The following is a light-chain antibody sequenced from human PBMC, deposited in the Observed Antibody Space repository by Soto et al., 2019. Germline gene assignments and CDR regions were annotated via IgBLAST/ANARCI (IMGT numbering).Light chain of an antibody. CDR2: AAS. V-gene: IGKV1-8*01. CDR1: QGISSY. Sequence: AIRMTQSPSSFSASTGDRVTITCRASQGISSYLAWYQQKPGKAPKLLIYAASTLQSGVPSRLSGSGSGTDFTLTISWLQSEDFATYYCQQYYSYPLTFGGGTKVEIK. CDR3: QQYYSYPLT. J-gene: IGKJ4*01.